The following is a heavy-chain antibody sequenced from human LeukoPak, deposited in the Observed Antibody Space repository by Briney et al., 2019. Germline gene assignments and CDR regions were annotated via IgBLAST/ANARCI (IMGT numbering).Heavy chain of an antibody. CDR1: GFTFSSHV. J-gene: IGHJ4*02. V-gene: IGHV3-23*01. D-gene: IGHD6-13*01. CDR2: ISTSSGRT. CDR3: ARASSHHIAGTH. Sequence: GGSLRLSCAASGFTFSSHVISWVRQTPGKGLEWVSAISTSSGRTYYADSVKGRFTISRDNSKNTLFLQMNSLRAEDTAVYYCARASSHHIAGTHWGQGTLVTVSS.